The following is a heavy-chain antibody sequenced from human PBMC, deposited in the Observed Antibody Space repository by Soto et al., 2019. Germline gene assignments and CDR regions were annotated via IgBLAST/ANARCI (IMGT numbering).Heavy chain of an antibody. J-gene: IGHJ6*03. V-gene: IGHV4-34*01. CDR2: INHLGSI. CDR3: ARGGISHWAYFYYMDV. D-gene: IGHD2-21*01. CDR1: GGSLSDYF. Sequence: KHSETLSITCVVCGGSLSDYFWSWIRQPPGMALEWIGEINHLGSINYNPSLKSRVTMSVDTSKNQFSLTLNSVTAADTATYYCARGGISHWAYFYYMDVWDRGTTVTVSS.